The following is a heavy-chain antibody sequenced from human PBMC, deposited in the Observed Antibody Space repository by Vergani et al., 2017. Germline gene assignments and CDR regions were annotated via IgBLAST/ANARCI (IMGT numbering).Heavy chain of an antibody. D-gene: IGHD3-9*01. CDR3: SRSTIDDIHHCYYSYIDV. V-gene: IGHV4-4*07. CDR1: GGSISSYY. CDR2: IYTSGIT. Sequence: QVQLQESGPGLVKPSETLSLTCTVSGGSISSYYWRWIRQPAGKGLEWIGRIYTSGITNYNPSLKSRVTMSVDTSKNQFSLKLSSVTAADTAVYYCSRSTIDDIHHCYYSYIDVWGKGTTVTVSS. J-gene: IGHJ6*03.